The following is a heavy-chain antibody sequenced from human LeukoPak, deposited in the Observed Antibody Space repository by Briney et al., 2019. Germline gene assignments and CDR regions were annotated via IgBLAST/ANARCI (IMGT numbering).Heavy chain of an antibody. Sequence: KPSETLSLTCTVSGGSISSYYWSWIRQPPGKGLEWIGYIYYSGSTNYNPSLKSRVTISVDTSKNQFSLKLSSVTAADTAVYYCARVRAYQPTPHNYYYGMDVWGQGTTVTVSS. J-gene: IGHJ6*02. CDR1: GGSISSYY. D-gene: IGHD2-2*01. V-gene: IGHV4-59*01. CDR2: IYYSGST. CDR3: ARVRAYQPTPHNYYYGMDV.